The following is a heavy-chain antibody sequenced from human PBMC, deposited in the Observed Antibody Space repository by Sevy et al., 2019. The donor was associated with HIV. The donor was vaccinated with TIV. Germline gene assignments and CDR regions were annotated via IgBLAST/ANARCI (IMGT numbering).Heavy chain of an antibody. V-gene: IGHV3-64*01. CDR2: ISSNGDST. D-gene: IGHD3-10*01. CDR1: GFSFRSYV. Sequence: GGSLRLSCAASGFSFRSYVMYWVRQAPGKGLQYVSSISSNGDSTYYANSVKGRFTISRDNSRNTLHLQMGSLRAEDMAVYYCARAPHGSRSHYNNYFYYMYVWGKGTTVTVSS. CDR3: ARAPHGSRSHYNNYFYYMYV. J-gene: IGHJ6*03.